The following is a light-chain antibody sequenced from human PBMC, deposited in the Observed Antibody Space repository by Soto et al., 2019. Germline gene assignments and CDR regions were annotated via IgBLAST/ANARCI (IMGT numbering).Light chain of an antibody. CDR1: SSDVGGYNY. J-gene: IGLJ1*01. Sequence: QSALTQPASVSGSPGQSITISCTGTSSDVGGYNYVSWYQQHPGKAPKLMIYDVSNRPSGVSNRFSGSKSGNTASLTISGLQAEDEADYYCSSYTSSSTLPYAFGTGTKLTAL. CDR2: DVS. V-gene: IGLV2-14*01. CDR3: SSYTSSSTLPYA.